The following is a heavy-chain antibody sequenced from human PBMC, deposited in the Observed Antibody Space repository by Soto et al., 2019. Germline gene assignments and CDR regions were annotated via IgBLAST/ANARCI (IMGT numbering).Heavy chain of an antibody. V-gene: IGHV1-18*04. Sequence: ASVKVSCKASGYTFTSFGINWVRQAPLQGLEWMEWISGYKDTTNAPQKFQGRVTMTTDTTTSTGNMERRSLRSDDTAVYHCPKAGKLQWLQHSFNSCGQVTQVTVSS. CDR1: GYTFTSFG. D-gene: IGHD6-19*01. CDR2: ISGYKDTT. CDR3: PKAGKLQWLQHSFNS. J-gene: IGHJ5*01.